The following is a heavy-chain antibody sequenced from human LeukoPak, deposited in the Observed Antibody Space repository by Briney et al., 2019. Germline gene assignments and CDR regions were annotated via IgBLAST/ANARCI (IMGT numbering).Heavy chain of an antibody. CDR1: GYTFTSYY. D-gene: IGHD3-16*01. Sequence: GASVKVSCKASGYTFTSYYMHWVRQAPGQGLEWMGWINPNSGGTNYAQKFQGRVTMTRDTSISTVYMELSSLRSEDTAVYYCASGGDYYYYMDVWGKGTTVTVSS. CDR2: INPNSGGT. J-gene: IGHJ6*03. V-gene: IGHV1-2*02. CDR3: ASGGDYYYYMDV.